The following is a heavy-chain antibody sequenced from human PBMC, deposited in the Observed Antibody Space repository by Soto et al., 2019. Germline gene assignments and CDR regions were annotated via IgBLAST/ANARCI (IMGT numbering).Heavy chain of an antibody. Sequence: QVQLVESGGGVVQPGTSLRLSCAASGCPFNNYAMHWVRQRPGKGLDWVAVISYDGSNSYYSDSVKGRFTVSRDRSKNTLSLQMNSLRVEDTAVYYCAKGILSATFAPYAMDVWGQGTTVTVSS. J-gene: IGHJ6*02. CDR2: ISYDGSNS. D-gene: IGHD3-16*01. V-gene: IGHV3-30*18. CDR1: GCPFNNYA. CDR3: AKGILSATFAPYAMDV.